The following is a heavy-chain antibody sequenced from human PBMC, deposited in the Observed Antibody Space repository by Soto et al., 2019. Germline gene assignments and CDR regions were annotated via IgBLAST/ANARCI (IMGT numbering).Heavy chain of an antibody. J-gene: IGHJ4*02. CDR2: ISSSSSYI. D-gene: IGHD2-15*01. CDR1: GFTFSSYS. Sequence: EVQLVESGGGLVKPGGSLRLSCAASGFTFSSYSMNWVRQAPGKGLEWVSSISSSSSYIYYADSVKGRFTISRDNAKNSLYLQMNSLRAEDTAVYYCASTWGGYCSGGSCYSDYWGQGTLVVVSS. V-gene: IGHV3-21*01. CDR3: ASTWGGYCSGGSCYSDY.